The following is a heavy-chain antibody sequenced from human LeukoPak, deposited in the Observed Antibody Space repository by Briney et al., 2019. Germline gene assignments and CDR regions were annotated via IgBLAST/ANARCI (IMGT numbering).Heavy chain of an antibody. V-gene: IGHV1-2*02. D-gene: IGHD2-2*01. CDR3: ARGLRAGALDI. CDR2: INPNSGGT. Sequence: GASVKVSCKASGGTFSSNAISWVRQAPGQGLEWMGWINPNSGGTNYAQKFQGRVTMTRDTSISTAYMELRRLRYDDTAVHYCARGLRAGALDIWGQGTMVTVSS. CDR1: GGTFSSNA. J-gene: IGHJ3*02.